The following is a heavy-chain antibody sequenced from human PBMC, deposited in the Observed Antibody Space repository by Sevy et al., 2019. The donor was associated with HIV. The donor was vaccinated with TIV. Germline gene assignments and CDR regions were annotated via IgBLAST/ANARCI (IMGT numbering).Heavy chain of an antibody. V-gene: IGHV3-33*01. CDR2: IWYDGSNK. CDR1: GFTFSSYG. J-gene: IGHJ4*02. Sequence: GGSLRLSCAASGFTFSSYGMHWVRQAPGKGLEWVAVIWYDGSNKYYADSVKGRFTISRDNSKNTLYLQMNSLRAEDTAVYYCAIDCNYIYPNHFDYWGQGTLVTVSS. D-gene: IGHD1-7*01. CDR3: AIDCNYIYPNHFDY.